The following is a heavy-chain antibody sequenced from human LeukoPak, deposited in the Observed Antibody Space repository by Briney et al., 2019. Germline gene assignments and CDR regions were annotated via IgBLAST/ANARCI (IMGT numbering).Heavy chain of an antibody. Sequence: GGSLRLSCAASGFTFSDYYMTWIRQAPGKGLEWGSCICSSGSFTNYADSVKGQFTISRDNAKNSLYLQMNSLRPEDTAVYYCARGRSTSDWGQGTLVTVSS. CDR1: GFTFSDYY. CDR3: ARGRSTSD. CDR2: ICSSGSFT. D-gene: IGHD4-17*01. J-gene: IGHJ4*02. V-gene: IGHV3-11*03.